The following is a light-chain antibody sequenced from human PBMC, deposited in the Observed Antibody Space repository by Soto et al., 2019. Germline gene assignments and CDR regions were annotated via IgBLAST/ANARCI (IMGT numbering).Light chain of an antibody. CDR2: GPS. CDR3: HEFGSSPCA. CDR1: QTLRGNY. V-gene: IGKV3-20*01. J-gene: IGKJ3*01. Sequence: EIVLTQSPATLPLSPGDRAALSCWASQTLRGNYFAWYQQIPGQPPRLLVYGPSGMATGMPDRFSGSGSRTVSNLTIRGVEPEDFGIYYYHEFGSSPCAFGPGNKVN.